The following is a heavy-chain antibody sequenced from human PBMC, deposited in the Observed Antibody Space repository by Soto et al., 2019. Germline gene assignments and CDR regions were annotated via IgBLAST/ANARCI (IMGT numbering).Heavy chain of an antibody. J-gene: IGHJ4*02. CDR2: ISYDGSNK. D-gene: IGHD2-21*02. V-gene: IGHV3-30-3*01. Sequence: QVQLVESGGSVVQPGRSLRLSCAASGFTFSSYAMHWVRQAPGKGLEWVAVISYDGSNKNYADSVKGRFTISRDNSKNTQYLQMNSLRAEDTAVYYCARDDEAYCGGDCAFYYWGQGTLVTVSS. CDR3: ARDDEAYCGGDCAFYY. CDR1: GFTFSSYA.